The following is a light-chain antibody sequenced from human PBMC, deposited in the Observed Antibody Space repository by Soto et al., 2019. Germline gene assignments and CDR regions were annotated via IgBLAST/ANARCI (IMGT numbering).Light chain of an antibody. CDR3: SSYGGSNNFVV. J-gene: IGLJ2*01. CDR2: ELT. Sequence: QSVLTQPPSASGSPGQSVTISCTATSSDVGGFNYVSWYQQHPGKAPKLIIYELTKRPSGVPDRFSGSKSGNTASLTVSGLQADDEADYYCSSYGGSNNFVVFGGGTKVTVL. V-gene: IGLV2-8*01. CDR1: SSDVGGFNY.